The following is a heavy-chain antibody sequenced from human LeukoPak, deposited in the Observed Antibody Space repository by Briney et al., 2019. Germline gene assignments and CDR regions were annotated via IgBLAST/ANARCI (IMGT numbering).Heavy chain of an antibody. V-gene: IGHV1-8*01. D-gene: IGHD3-10*01. CDR3: ARGPEPQLWFGELSSYYYYYYMDV. Sequence: ASVKVSCKASGYTFTSYDINWVRQATGQGLEWMGWMNPNSGNTGYAQKFQGRVTMTRNTSISTAYMELSSLRSEDTAVYYCARGPEPQLWFGELSSYYYYYYMDVWGKGTTVTISS. CDR2: MNPNSGNT. J-gene: IGHJ6*03. CDR1: GYTFTSYD.